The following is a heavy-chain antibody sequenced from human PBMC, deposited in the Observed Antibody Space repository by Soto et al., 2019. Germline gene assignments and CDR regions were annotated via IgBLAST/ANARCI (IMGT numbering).Heavy chain of an antibody. J-gene: IGHJ4*02. Sequence: GSLRLSCAASGFTFSSYSMNWVRQAPGKGLEWVSSISSSSSYIYYADSVKGRFTISRDNAKNSLYLQMNSLRAEDTAVYYCARDLYIAILTGDSHYWGQGTLVTVSS. CDR3: ARDLYIAILTGDSHY. CDR2: ISSSSSYI. CDR1: GFTFSSYS. V-gene: IGHV3-21*01. D-gene: IGHD3-9*01.